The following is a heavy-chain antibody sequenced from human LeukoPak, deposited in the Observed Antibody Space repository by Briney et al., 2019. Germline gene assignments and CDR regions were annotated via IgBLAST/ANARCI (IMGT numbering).Heavy chain of an antibody. CDR1: GYTFTSYY. CDR2: INPSGGST. D-gene: IGHD5-24*01. Sequence: ASVKVSCEASGYTFTSYYMHWVRQAPGQGLEWMGIINPSGGSTSYAQKFQGRVTMTRDTSTSTVYMELSSLRSEDTAVYYCAREAVEMATVDYWGQGTLVTVSS. CDR3: AREAVEMATVDY. J-gene: IGHJ4*02. V-gene: IGHV1-46*01.